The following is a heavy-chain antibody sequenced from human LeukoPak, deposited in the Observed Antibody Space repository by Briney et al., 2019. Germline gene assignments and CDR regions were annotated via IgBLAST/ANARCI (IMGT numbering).Heavy chain of an antibody. CDR3: ATGGSDYYYYYMDV. CDR1: GYTFTSYD. V-gene: IGHV1-8*01. CDR2: MNPNSGNA. J-gene: IGHJ6*03. Sequence: ASVKVSCKASGYTFTSYDINWVRRATGQGLEWMGWMNPNSGNAGYAQKFQGRVTVTRNTSISTAYMELSSLRSEDTAVYYCATGGSDYYYYYMDVWGKGTTVTVSS. D-gene: IGHD3-10*01.